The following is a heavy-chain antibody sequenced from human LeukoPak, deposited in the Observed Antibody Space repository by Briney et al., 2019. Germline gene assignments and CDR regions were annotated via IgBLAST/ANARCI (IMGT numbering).Heavy chain of an antibody. CDR3: ARDRGYDPHYYFDY. Sequence: GRSLRLSCAASGFTFSSYAMHWVRQAPGKGLEWVALIWYVGNKKYFEDSVKGRFTISRDNSKNTLYLQMNSLRAEDTAVYYCARDRGYDPHYYFDYWGQGTLVTVSS. CDR2: IWYVGNKK. CDR1: GFTFSSYA. D-gene: IGHD5-12*01. J-gene: IGHJ4*02. V-gene: IGHV3-33*01.